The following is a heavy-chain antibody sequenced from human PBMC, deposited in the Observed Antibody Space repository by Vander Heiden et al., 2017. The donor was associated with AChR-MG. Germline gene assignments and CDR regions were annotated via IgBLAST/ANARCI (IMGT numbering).Heavy chain of an antibody. CDR2: ISPYNDNI. D-gene: IGHD1-1*01. V-gene: IGHV1-18*01. Sequence: QAHMVQSGAELKKPGASVRVSCETSGYAFIKYDVNWVRQAPGQGLEWMGWISPYNDNINYAQKLQGRITLTTDTSTNTAYMELRSLGSDDTDVYYCGRLDLCSYGMDVWGQGTAVTVSS. CDR1: GYAFIKYD. J-gene: IGHJ6*02. CDR3: GRLDLCSYGMDV.